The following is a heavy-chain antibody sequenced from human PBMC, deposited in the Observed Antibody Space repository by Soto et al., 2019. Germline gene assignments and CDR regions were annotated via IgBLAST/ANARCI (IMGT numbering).Heavy chain of an antibody. CDR3: AKETIAVAGTFDY. V-gene: IGHV3-30*18. CDR2: ISYDGSNK. D-gene: IGHD6-19*01. Sequence: PGGSLRLSCAASGFTFSSYGMHWVRQAPGKGLEWVAVISYDGSNKYYADSVKGRFTISRDNSKNTLYLQMNSLRAEDTAVYYCAKETIAVAGTFDYWGQGTLVTVSS. J-gene: IGHJ4*02. CDR1: GFTFSSYG.